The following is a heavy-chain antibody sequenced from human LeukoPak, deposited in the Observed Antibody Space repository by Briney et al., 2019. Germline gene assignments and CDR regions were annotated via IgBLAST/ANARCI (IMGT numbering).Heavy chain of an antibody. CDR1: GGSINGYY. CDR2: IYYSGST. J-gene: IGHJ4*02. Sequence: AETLSVTCTASGGSINGYYWSWIRQPPGQGLELIGYIYYSGSTNYNPSLKSRVLISVDTSKNHFSLKLSSVTAADTAVYYCARYSSGWWYFDYWGEGTVVTVSS. CDR3: ARYSSGWWYFDY. V-gene: IGHV4-59*01. D-gene: IGHD6-19*01.